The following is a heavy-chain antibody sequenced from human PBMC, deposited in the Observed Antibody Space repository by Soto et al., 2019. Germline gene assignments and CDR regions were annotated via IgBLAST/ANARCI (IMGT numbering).Heavy chain of an antibody. D-gene: IGHD5-18*01. J-gene: IGHJ6*02. Sequence: QVHLVESGGGVVQPGRSLRLSCAASGFTFSNYAMHWVRQAPGKGLEWVAVISYDGSDKYNANSVKGRFTISRDNSKNTLYLQMNSLRAEDTAVYYCARDTGPNGYNYYYFGMDVRGQGTTVTLSS. CDR2: ISYDGSDK. V-gene: IGHV3-30-3*01. CDR3: ARDTGPNGYNYYYFGMDV. CDR1: GFTFSNYA.